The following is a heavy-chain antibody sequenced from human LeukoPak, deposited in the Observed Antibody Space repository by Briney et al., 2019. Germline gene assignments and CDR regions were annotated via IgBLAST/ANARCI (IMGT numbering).Heavy chain of an antibody. D-gene: IGHD3-22*01. V-gene: IGHV3-53*01. Sequence: PGGSLGLSCAASGFTVSSNYMSWVRQAPGKGLEWVSVIYSGGSTYYADSVKGRFTISRDNSKNTLYLQKNSLRAEDTAVYYCATGNYYDSSGYPFGFDYWGQGTLVTVSS. CDR3: ATGNYYDSSGYPFGFDY. CDR2: IYSGGST. J-gene: IGHJ4*02. CDR1: GFTVSSNY.